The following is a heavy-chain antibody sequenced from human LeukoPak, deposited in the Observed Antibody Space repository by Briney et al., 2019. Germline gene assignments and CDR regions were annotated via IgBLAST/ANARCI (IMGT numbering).Heavy chain of an antibody. CDR2: INTDGTVT. Sequence: GGSQRLSCAASGFTFSKYWMLWVRQAPGKGLESDSRINTDGTVTTYADSVKGRFTVSRDNADNTMFLQMNSVRDEDTAVYYCATKQWLAPPPDSWGQGTPVTVSS. CDR1: GFTFSKYW. J-gene: IGHJ4*02. CDR3: ATKQWLAPPPDS. D-gene: IGHD6-19*01. V-gene: IGHV3-74*01.